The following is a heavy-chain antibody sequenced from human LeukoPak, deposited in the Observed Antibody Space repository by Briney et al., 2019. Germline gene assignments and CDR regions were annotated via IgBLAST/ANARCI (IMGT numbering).Heavy chain of an antibody. V-gene: IGHV4-39*01. Sequence: SETLSLTCTVSGGSISSSSDYWGWIRQPPGKGLEWIGSIYYSGSTYYNPSLKSRVTISVDTSKNQFSLKLSSVTAADTAVYSCARHSFSSGWKSFDYWGQGTLVTVSS. CDR3: ARHSFSSGWKSFDY. CDR2: IYYSGST. D-gene: IGHD6-19*01. J-gene: IGHJ4*02. CDR1: GGSISSSSDY.